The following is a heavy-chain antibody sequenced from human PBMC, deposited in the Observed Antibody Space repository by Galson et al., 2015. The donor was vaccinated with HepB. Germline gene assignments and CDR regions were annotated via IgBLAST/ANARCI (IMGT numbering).Heavy chain of an antibody. V-gene: IGHV3-21*06. D-gene: IGHD2-2*02. CDR3: ARSPSGYCTTTTCYSNWFDP. J-gene: IGHJ5*02. Sequence: SLRLSCAASGFTFSSYRMNWVRQAPGKGLEWISTISSSGIYIYYADSVKGRFTISRDNAKNSLHLQMSSLRAEDTAGYYCARSPSGYCTTTTCYSNWFDPWGQGTLVTVSS. CDR2: ISSSGIYI. CDR1: GFTFSSYR.